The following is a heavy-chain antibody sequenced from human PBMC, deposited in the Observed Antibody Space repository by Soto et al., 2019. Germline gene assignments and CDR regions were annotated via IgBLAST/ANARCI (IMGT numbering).Heavy chain of an antibody. CDR3: ARRGYSSSWYYYYYYGMDV. J-gene: IGHJ6*02. CDR2: IIPIRGIA. CDR1: GGTFSSYT. D-gene: IGHD6-13*01. V-gene: IGHV1-69*02. Sequence: GASVKVSCKASGGTFSSYTISWVRQAPGQGLEWMGRIIPIRGIANYAQKFQGRVTMTGNNSISTAYMELSSLRSEDTAVYYCARRGYSSSWYYYYYYGMDVWGQGTTVTVSS.